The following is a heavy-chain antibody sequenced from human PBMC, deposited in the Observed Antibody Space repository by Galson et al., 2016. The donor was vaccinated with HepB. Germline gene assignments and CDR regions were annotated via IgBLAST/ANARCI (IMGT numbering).Heavy chain of an antibody. J-gene: IGHJ1*01. V-gene: IGHV3-33*01. Sequence: SLRLSCAASGFTFSNYGMHWVRQAPGKGLEWVAVSRYDGSNKNYADSVKGRFTISRDNSNNTLYLQLNNLRADDTAIYYCARDGGFCSDATCYYRKRWGQGTLVAVSS. CDR1: GFTFSNYG. CDR3: ARDGGFCSDATCYYRKR. D-gene: IGHD2-15*01. CDR2: SRYDGSNK.